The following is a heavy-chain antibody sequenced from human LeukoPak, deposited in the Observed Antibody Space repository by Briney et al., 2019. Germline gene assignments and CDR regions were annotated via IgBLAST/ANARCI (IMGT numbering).Heavy chain of an antibody. D-gene: IGHD6-19*01. CDR3: ARVGSRGWYEDYYFDY. CDR2: ISAYNGNT. V-gene: IGHV1-18*01. Sequence: GASGKVSCKASGYTFTSYGISWVRQAPGQGLEWMGWISAYNGNTNYAQKLQGRVTMTTDPSTSTAYMELRSLRSDDKAVYYCARVGSRGWYEDYYFDYWGQGTLVTVSS. CDR1: GYTFTSYG. J-gene: IGHJ4*02.